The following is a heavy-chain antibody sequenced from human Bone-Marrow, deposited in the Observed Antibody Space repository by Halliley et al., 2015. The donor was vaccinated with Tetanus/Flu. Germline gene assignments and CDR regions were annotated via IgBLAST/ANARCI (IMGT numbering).Heavy chain of an antibody. CDR3: AKVKYGISPSCYNKGYYYFGMDV. D-gene: IGHD2-2*02. V-gene: IGHV3-48*03. J-gene: IGHJ6*02. Sequence: SLRLSCEASGFTFFSYQMNWVRQAPGKGLEWVSYIGSGGGTIYYADSVKGRFTISRDNAKNLLYLQMSGLRVEDTAVYYCAKVKYGISPSCYNKGYYYFGMDVWGQGTPFAVSS. CDR2: IGSGGGTI. CDR1: GFTFFSYQ.